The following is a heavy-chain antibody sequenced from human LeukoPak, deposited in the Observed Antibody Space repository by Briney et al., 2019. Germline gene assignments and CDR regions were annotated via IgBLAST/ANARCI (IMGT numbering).Heavy chain of an antibody. V-gene: IGHV4-31*03. J-gene: IGHJ3*02. CDR1: GGSISSGGYY. Sequence: SETLSLTCTVSGGSISSGGYYWSWIRQHPGKGLEWIGYIYYSGSTYYNPSLKSRVTISVDTSKNQFSLKLSSVTAADTAVYYCARVRNAAAIVVVSDAFDIWGQGTMVTVSS. CDR2: IYYSGST. D-gene: IGHD3-22*01. CDR3: ARVRNAAAIVVVSDAFDI.